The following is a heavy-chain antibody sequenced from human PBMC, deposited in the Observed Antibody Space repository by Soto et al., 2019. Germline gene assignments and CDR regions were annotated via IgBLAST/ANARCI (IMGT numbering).Heavy chain of an antibody. V-gene: IGHV4-34*01. CDR1: GGSFSGYY. D-gene: IGHD3-3*01. CDR3: ARTFNTIFGVVISTHFDY. CDR2: INHSGST. J-gene: IGHJ4*02. Sequence: SETLSLTCAVYGGSFSGYYWSWIRQPPGKGLEWIGEINHSGSTNYNPSLKSRVTISVDTSKNQFSLKLSSVTAADTAVYYCARTFNTIFGVVISTHFDYWGQGTRVTVAS.